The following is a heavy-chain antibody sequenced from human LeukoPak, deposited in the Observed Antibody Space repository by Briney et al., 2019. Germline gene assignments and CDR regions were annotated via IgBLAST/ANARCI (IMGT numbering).Heavy chain of an antibody. CDR2: INPSGGST. D-gene: IGHD4-17*01. CDR1: GYTFTSYY. Sequence: GASVKVSCKASGYTFTSYYMHWVRQAPGQGLEWVGIINPSGGSTSYAQKFRGRVTMTRDTYTSTVYVELSSLRSEDTAVYFCARSDYGDSRGYFDYWGQGTLVTVSS. CDR3: ARSDYGDSRGYFDY. J-gene: IGHJ4*02. V-gene: IGHV1-46*01.